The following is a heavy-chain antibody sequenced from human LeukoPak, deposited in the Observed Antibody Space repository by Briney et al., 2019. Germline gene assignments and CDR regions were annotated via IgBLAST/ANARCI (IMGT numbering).Heavy chain of an antibody. V-gene: IGHV5-51*01. D-gene: IGHD3-10*01. CDR2: IYPGDSDT. CDR1: GYSFTSYW. J-gene: IGHJ2*01. Sequence: GESLKISCTVSGYSFTSYWIGWVRQMPGKGLEWMGIIYPGDSDTRYSPSFQGQVTISADKSISTAYLQWSSLKASDTAMYYCARWRQGSSGSAWYFDLWGRGTLVTVSS. CDR3: ARWRQGSSGSAWYFDL.